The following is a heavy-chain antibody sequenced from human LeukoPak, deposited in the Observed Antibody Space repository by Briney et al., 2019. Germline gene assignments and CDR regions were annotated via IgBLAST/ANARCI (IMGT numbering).Heavy chain of an antibody. CDR1: GFTFSSYA. CDR3: AKGSISWYYYLDL. CDR2: ISGSGGST. J-gene: IGHJ6*03. D-gene: IGHD2-2*01. Sequence: GGSLRLSCAASGFTFSSYAMSWVRQAPGKWLEWVSAISGSGGSTYYADSVKGRFTISRDNSKNTLYLQMNSLRAEDTAVYYCAKGSISWYYYLDLWGKGTTVTVSS. V-gene: IGHV3-23*01.